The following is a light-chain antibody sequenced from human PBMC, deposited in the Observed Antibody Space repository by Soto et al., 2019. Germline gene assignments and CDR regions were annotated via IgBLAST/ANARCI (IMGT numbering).Light chain of an antibody. V-gene: IGKV3-20*01. CDR1: QGVSTW. J-gene: IGKJ1*01. CDR3: QQYGSSGT. CDR2: GAS. Sequence: TQSPSYVSASVGDRVSITCRASQGVSTWLAWYQQKPGQAPRLLIYGASNRATGIPDRFSGSGSGTDFTLTISRLEPEDFAVYYCQQYGSSGTFGQGTKVDIK.